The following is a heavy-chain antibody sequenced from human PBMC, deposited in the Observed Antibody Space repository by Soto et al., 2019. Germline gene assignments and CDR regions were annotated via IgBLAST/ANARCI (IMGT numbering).Heavy chain of an antibody. CDR3: AMESGESTGASENHY. J-gene: IGHJ4*01. CDR1: GFTFGSYW. V-gene: IGHV3-7*04. CDR2: IKMDASEK. Sequence: GVSLRLSCAASGFTFGSYWMSWVRQAPGQGLEWLATIKMDASEKKYVDSVKGRFTMSRDNAKNSLYLRMDSLRAEDTAVYGCAMESGESTGASENHY. D-gene: IGHD1-26*01.